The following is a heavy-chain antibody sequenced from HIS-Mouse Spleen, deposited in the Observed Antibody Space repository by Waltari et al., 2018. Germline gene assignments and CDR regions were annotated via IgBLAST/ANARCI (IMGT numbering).Heavy chain of an antibody. Sequence: QLQLQESGPGLVKPSETLSLTCTVSGGSISSSSYYWGWIRQPPGKGLEWIGSIYYSGCTYYSPSLKSRVPISVDTSKNQFSLELSSVTAADTAVYYCAREIPYSSSWYDWYFDLWGRGTLVTVSS. D-gene: IGHD6-13*01. V-gene: IGHV4-39*07. CDR2: IYYSGCT. CDR3: AREIPYSSSWYDWYFDL. J-gene: IGHJ2*01. CDR1: GGSISSSSYY.